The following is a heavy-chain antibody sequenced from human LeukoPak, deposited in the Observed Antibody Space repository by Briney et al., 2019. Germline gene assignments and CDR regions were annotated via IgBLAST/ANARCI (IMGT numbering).Heavy chain of an antibody. V-gene: IGHV1-69*05. J-gene: IGHJ6*03. CDR2: IIPIFGTA. CDR1: GGTFSSYA. CDR3: ARVGGSGWYHYMDV. D-gene: IGHD6-19*01. Sequence: SVKVSCKASGGTFSSYAISWVRQAPGQGLEWMGGIIPIFGTANYAQKFQGRATITTDESTSTAYMELSSLRSEDTAVYYCARVGGSGWYHYMDVWGKGTTVTVSS.